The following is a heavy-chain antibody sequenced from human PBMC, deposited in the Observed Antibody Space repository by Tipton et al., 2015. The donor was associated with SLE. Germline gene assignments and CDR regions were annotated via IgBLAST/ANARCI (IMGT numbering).Heavy chain of an antibody. D-gene: IGHD3-16*01. CDR3: ARGGETPARFDY. V-gene: IGHV4-38-2*01. CDR1: GYSISSGYY. CDR2: IYYSGST. Sequence: GLVKPSETLSLTCAVSGYSISSGYYWGWIRQPPGKGLEWIGSIYYSGSTYYNPSLKSRVTISVDTSKNQFSLKLSSVTATDTAIYYCARGGETPARFDYWGQGTLVTVSS. J-gene: IGHJ4*02.